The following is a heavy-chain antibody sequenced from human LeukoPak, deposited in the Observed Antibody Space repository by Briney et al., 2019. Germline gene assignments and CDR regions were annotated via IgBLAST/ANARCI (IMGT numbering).Heavy chain of an antibody. Sequence: LPGGSLRLSCAASGFTFSSYAMSWVRQAPGKGLEWVSEISDSGGTTYYADSVKGRFTVSRDNPKNTVYLQMNSLRVEDTAIYYCAPRHCIRNICSLGFDVWGQGVLVTVSS. V-gene: IGHV3-23*01. CDR3: APRHCIRNICSLGFDV. CDR2: ISDSGGTT. D-gene: IGHD2-2*01. J-gene: IGHJ4*02. CDR1: GFTFSSYA.